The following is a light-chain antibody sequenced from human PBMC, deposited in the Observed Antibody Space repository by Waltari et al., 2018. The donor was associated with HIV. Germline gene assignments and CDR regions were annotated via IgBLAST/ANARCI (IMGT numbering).Light chain of an antibody. V-gene: IGLV1-40*01. Sequence: QSMLTQPPSVSGAPGQRVTISCTGSSSTIGADYDVHWYQQIPGTAPKLLIPGNKDRPSGVPDRFSASKSGTSASLPISGLQAEDEADYFCQSYDISLSASVVFGGGTRLTVL. J-gene: IGLJ2*01. CDR3: QSYDISLSASVV. CDR2: GNK. CDR1: SSTIGADYD.